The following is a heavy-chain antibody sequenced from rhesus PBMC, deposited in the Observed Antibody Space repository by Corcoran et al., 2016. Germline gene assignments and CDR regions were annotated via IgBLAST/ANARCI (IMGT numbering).Heavy chain of an antibody. Sequence: QMQLQESGPGLVKASETLSLTCTVSGAPVSSSNWWSWVRQSSGKGLEWIGYVYGGGGTLYGPSLQSRVTISTDTSRNQFSLKLNSVTAADTAMYYCAKYGGTSYKNFDHWGQGVLVTVSS. CDR2: VYGGGGT. CDR3: AKYGGTSYKNFDH. CDR1: GAPVSSSNW. D-gene: IGHD3-16*01. J-gene: IGHJ4*01. V-gene: IGHV4-93*01.